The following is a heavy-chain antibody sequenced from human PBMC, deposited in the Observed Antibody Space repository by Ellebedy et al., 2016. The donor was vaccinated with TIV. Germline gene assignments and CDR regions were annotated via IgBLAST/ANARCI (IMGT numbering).Heavy chain of an antibody. CDR1: GFTFSSYG. CDR2: ISYDGGDK. CDR3: ARDQAVTTPSLTFDI. Sequence: GGSLRLSCAASGFTFSSYGMHWVRQAPGKGLEWVALISYDGGDKDYADSVKGRFTISRDESKGTLYLQMKSLRAEDTAIYFCARDQAVTTPSLTFDIWGQGTMVTVSS. D-gene: IGHD4-17*01. J-gene: IGHJ3*02. V-gene: IGHV3-30*03.